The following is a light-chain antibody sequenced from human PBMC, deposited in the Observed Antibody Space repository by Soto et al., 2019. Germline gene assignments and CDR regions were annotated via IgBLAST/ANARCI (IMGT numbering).Light chain of an antibody. CDR2: KAS. V-gene: IGKV1-5*03. Sequence: DIQMTQSPSTLSASVGDRVTITCRASQSISNWLAWYQQKPGKAPKLLIYKASSLESGVPSRFSGSGSGTQFTLTISSLQSEDFAVYYCQQFHHWPRTFGQGTTVE. CDR3: QQFHHWPRT. J-gene: IGKJ1*01. CDR1: QSISNW.